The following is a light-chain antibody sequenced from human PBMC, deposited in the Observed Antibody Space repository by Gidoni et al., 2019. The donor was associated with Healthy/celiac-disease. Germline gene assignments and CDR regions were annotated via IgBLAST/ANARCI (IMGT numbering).Light chain of an antibody. J-gene: IGKJ1*01. CDR3: QQSYSTPPWT. V-gene: IGKV1-39*01. CDR1: QSISSY. Sequence: DIQMTKSPSSLSASVGDRVTITCRASQSISSYLNWYQQKPGKAPKLLIYAASSLQSGVPSRFSGSGSGTDFTLTISSLQPEDFATYYCQQSYSTPPWTFXQXTKVEIK. CDR2: AAS.